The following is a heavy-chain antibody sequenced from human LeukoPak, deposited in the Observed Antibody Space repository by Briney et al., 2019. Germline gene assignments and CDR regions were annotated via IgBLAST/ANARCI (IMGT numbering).Heavy chain of an antibody. Sequence: QPGGSLRLSCTASGLSISGYWMHWVRQAPGKGLVWLSRINSDGSGTDYGDSVKGRFTVSRDNGKNTVYLRMSSLRAEDTAVYYCARDPYILDAAWGQGTLVTVSS. V-gene: IGHV3-74*01. D-gene: IGHD3-16*01. J-gene: IGHJ5*02. CDR1: GLSISGYW. CDR2: INSDGSGT. CDR3: ARDPYILDAA.